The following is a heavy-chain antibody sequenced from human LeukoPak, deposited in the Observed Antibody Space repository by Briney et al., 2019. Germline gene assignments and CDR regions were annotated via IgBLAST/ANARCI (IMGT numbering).Heavy chain of an antibody. V-gene: IGHV4-34*01. J-gene: IGHJ4*02. Sequence: SETLSLTCAVYGGSFSGYYWSWIRQPPGKGLEWIGEINHSGSTNYNPSLKSRVTISVDTSKNQFSLKLSFVTAADTAVYYCARVGGRLIDYWGQGTLVTVSS. CDR3: ARVGGRLIDY. CDR2: INHSGST. CDR1: GGSFSGYY. D-gene: IGHD2-8*01.